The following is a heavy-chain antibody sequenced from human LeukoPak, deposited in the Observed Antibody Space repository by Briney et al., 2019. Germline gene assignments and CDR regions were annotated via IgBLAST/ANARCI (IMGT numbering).Heavy chain of an antibody. J-gene: IGHJ4*02. D-gene: IGHD1-7*01. CDR3: VKHQGLRNYNFDY. V-gene: IGHV3-23*01. CDR2: ISGSGGST. CDR1: GFTFSSYG. Sequence: GGSLRLSCAASGFTFSSYGMSWVRQAPGKGLEWVSAISGSGGSTYYADSVKGRFTISRDNSKNTLYLQMSSLRAEDTAVYYCVKHQGLRNYNFDYWGQGTLVTVSS.